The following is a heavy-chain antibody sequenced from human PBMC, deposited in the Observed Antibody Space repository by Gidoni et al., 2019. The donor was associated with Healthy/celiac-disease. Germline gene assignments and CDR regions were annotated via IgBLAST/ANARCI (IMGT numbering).Heavy chain of an antibody. Sequence: TSYAKKCQGSVTMTRATSTSTVYMELSRLRAEDTAVYYCAREPMSGLFDYWGQGTLVTVSS. V-gene: IGHV1-46*01. J-gene: IGHJ4*02. CDR3: AREPMSGLFDY. CDR2: T. D-gene: IGHD3-10*02.